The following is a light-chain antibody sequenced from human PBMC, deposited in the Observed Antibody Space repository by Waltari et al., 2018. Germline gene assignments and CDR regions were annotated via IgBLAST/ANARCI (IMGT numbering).Light chain of an antibody. Sequence: QSALTQPASVSGSPGQPITISCTGTSSDVGGYNSVSWYQQHPGKAPKLMIYDVSNRPSGVSNRFSGSKSGNTASLTISGLQAEDEADYYCSSYTSSSLYVFGTGTKVTVL. CDR1: SSDVGGYNS. V-gene: IGLV2-14*01. CDR2: DVS. J-gene: IGLJ1*01. CDR3: SSYTSSSLYV.